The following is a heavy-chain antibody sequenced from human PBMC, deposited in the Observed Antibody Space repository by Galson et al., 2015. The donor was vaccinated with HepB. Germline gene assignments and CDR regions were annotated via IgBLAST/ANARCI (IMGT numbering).Heavy chain of an antibody. CDR2: ISYDGSNK. V-gene: IGHV3-30*18. Sequence: SLRLSCAASGFTFSSYGMHWVRQAPGKGLEWVAVISYDGSNKYYADSVKGRFTISRDNSKNTLYLQMNSLRAEDTAVYYCAKEAYSSGWEVYYYYYYMDVWGKVTTVTVSS. J-gene: IGHJ6*03. CDR1: GFTFSSYG. CDR3: AKEAYSSGWEVYYYYYYMDV. D-gene: IGHD6-19*01.